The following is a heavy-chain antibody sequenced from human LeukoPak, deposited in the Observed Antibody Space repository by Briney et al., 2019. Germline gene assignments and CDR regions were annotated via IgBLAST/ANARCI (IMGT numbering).Heavy chain of an antibody. D-gene: IGHD3-10*01. Sequence: PGGSLRLSCAASGXSVSTKYMSWGRQAPGKGLEWVSIINVGGDTYYADSVKGRFTISRDTSKNTVYLQMDNLRAEDTAVYYCARGQGFLLDLWGQGTLVTVSS. J-gene: IGHJ5*02. CDR1: GXSVSTKY. CDR2: INVGGDT. V-gene: IGHV3-53*01. CDR3: ARGQGFLLDL.